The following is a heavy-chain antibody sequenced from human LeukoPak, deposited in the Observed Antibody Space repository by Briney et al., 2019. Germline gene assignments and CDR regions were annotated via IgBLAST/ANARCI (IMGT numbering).Heavy chain of an antibody. D-gene: IGHD6-19*01. Sequence: QTGGSLRLSCATSGFTFSSYAMSWVRQAPGKGLEWVSTIVGEAGVTYYADPAKGRFTISRDNSKNTLFLQMNSLRAEDTAVYYCAKDTPLTAYTSGWSRNSFDYWGQGSLVTVSS. V-gene: IGHV3-23*01. J-gene: IGHJ4*02. CDR2: IVGEAGVT. CDR3: AKDTPLTAYTSGWSRNSFDY. CDR1: GFTFSSYA.